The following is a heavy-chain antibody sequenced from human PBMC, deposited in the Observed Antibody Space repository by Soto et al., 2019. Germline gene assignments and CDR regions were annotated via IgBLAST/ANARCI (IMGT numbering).Heavy chain of an antibody. CDR3: ARDFYPLAYYFDP. CDR2: VSGSNGNT. CDR1: GYTFINHG. Sequence: QVQLVQSEAEVKKPGASVKVSCEASGYTFINHGISWVRQAPGQGLEWMGWVSGSNGNTKYAQKFQGRVTMTTETSTSTAHMEQRNLRSDDTAVYCCARDFYPLAYYFDPWGQGTLVTVSS. J-gene: IGHJ4*02. V-gene: IGHV1-18*04.